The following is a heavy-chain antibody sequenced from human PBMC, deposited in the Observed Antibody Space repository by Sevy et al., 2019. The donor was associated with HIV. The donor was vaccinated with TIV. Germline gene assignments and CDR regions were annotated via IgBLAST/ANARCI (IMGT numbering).Heavy chain of an antibody. CDR3: ARRVAGTAMPSDYYYYMDV. CDR1: GFTFSDYY. V-gene: IGHV3-11*06. CDR2: ISSSSSST. J-gene: IGHJ6*03. D-gene: IGHD5-18*01. Sequence: GGSLRLSCAASGFTFSDYYMSWIRQAPGKGLEWVSYISSSSSSTNYADSVKGRFTISRDNAKNSLYLQMNSLRAEDTAVYFCARRVAGTAMPSDYYYYMDVWGKGTTVTVSS.